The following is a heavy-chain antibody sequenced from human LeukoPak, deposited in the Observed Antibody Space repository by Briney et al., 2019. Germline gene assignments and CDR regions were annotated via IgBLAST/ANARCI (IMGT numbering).Heavy chain of an antibody. V-gene: IGHV4-38-2*02. CDR2: FYHSGST. CDR1: GYSISRGYS. Sequence: SETLSLTCTVSGYSISRGYSWGWIRQPPGKGLEWVGSFYHSGSTYYNPSLKSRVTISVDTSKNQLSLKLSSVTAADTAVYYCARVVRDSSWYSDYMDVWGKGTTVTVSS. D-gene: IGHD6-13*01. J-gene: IGHJ6*03. CDR3: ARVVRDSSWYSDYMDV.